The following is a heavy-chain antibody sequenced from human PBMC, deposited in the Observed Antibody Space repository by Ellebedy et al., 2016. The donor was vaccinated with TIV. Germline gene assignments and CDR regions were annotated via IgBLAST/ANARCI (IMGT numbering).Heavy chain of an antibody. CDR2: INPDGSSE. D-gene: IGHD3-16*01. J-gene: IGHJ4*02. CDR3: VTCGQSYGR. Sequence: GESLKISCAASGLTFSSHAMSWVRQAPGKGLEWVAHINPDGSSEYYVDSVKGRFTISRDNAKRSLFRQMNSLRVDDTAVYYCVTCGQSYGRWGQGSLVTISS. CDR1: GLTFSSHA. V-gene: IGHV3-7*03.